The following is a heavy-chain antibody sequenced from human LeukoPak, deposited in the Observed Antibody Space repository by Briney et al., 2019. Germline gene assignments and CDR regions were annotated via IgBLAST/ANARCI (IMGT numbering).Heavy chain of an antibody. CDR3: AKDKWLRPYYFDY. CDR1: GFTFDDYA. CDR2: ISWNSGSI. D-gene: IGHD5-12*01. Sequence: GRSLRLSCAASGFTFDDYAMHWVRQAPGKGLEWVSDISWNSGSIGYADSVKGRFTISRDNAKNSLYLQMNSLRAEDTALYYCAKDKWLRPYYFDYWGQGTLVTVSS. J-gene: IGHJ4*02. V-gene: IGHV3-9*01.